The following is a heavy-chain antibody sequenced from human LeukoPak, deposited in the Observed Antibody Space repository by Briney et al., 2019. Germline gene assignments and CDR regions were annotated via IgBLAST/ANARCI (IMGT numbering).Heavy chain of an antibody. CDR1: GSTFSSYW. Sequence: PGGSLRLSCAASGSTFSSYWMSWVRQAPGKGLEWVANIKQDGSENNYEDSVKGRFTISRDNAKNSLYLQMNGLRAEDTAVYYCAREDGYCSGTSCYFWFDPWGQGTMVTVSS. CDR3: AREDGYCSGTSCYFWFDP. CDR2: IKQDGSEN. D-gene: IGHD2-2*01. V-gene: IGHV3-7*01. J-gene: IGHJ3*01.